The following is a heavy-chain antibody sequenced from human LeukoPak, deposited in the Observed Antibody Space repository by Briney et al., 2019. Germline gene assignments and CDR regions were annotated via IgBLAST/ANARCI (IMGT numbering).Heavy chain of an antibody. CDR1: GFTFSSYA. Sequence: GGSLRLSCAASGFTFSSYAMSWVRQAPGKGLEWVSAISGSGGSTYYADSVKGRFTISRDNSKNTLYLQMNSLRAEDTAVYYCAKRLSHARSAHWFGPWGQGTLVTVSS. J-gene: IGHJ5*02. V-gene: IGHV3-23*01. D-gene: IGHD2-8*01. CDR3: AKRLSHARSAHWFGP. CDR2: ISGSGGST.